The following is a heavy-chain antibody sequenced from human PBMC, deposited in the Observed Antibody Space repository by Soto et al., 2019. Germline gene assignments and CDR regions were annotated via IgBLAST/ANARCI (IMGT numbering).Heavy chain of an antibody. V-gene: IGHV3-30-3*01. CDR2: ISYAGSNK. CDR3: ARDPKYHYDFWSGYYDANYYYYYGMDV. D-gene: IGHD3-3*01. CDR1: GFTLSSYA. Sequence: PGGSLRLSCAASGFTLSSYAIHWVRQAPGKGVGWGAVISYAGSNKYYADSVKGRFTISRDNSKNALYLQMNSLRAEDTAVYYCARDPKYHYDFWSGYYDANYYYYYGMDVWGQGTTVTVSS. J-gene: IGHJ6*02.